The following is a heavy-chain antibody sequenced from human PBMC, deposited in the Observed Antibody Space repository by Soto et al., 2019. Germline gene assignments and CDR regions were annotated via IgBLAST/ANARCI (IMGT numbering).Heavy chain of an antibody. V-gene: IGHV3-23*01. CDR3: AKLQGDPGWFDP. Sequence: PGGSLRLSCAASGFTFSSYAMSWVRQAPGKGLEWVSAISGSGGSTYYADSVKGRFTISRDNSKNTPYLQMNSLRAEDTAVYYCAKLQGDPGWFDPWGQGTLVTVSS. J-gene: IGHJ5*02. CDR1: GFTFSSYA. CDR2: ISGSGGST.